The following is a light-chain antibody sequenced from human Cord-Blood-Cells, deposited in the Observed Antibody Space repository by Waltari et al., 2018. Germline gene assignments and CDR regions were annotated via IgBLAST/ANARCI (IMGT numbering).Light chain of an antibody. J-gene: IGKJ2*01. CDR2: AAS. CDR3: QQSYSTPHT. Sequence: DLQMNQSPSSLSASVGSKITITCRASQSISSYLNWYQQKPGKAPKLLIYAASSLQSGVPSRFSGSGSGTDFTLTISSLQPEDFATYYCQQSYSTPHTFGQGTKLEIK. CDR1: QSISSY. V-gene: IGKV1-39*01.